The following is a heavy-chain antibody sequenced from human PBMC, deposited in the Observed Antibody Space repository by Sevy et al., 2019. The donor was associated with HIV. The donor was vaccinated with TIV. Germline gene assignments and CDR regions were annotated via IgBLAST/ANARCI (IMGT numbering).Heavy chain of an antibody. D-gene: IGHD1-26*01. V-gene: IGHV3-30*04. Sequence: GGSLILSCTVSGFIFSNFAMHWVRQAPGKGLEWVAVTSYDGSHKYYADSVKGRFTVSRDNSRNILSLEMSSLTRDDTAVYYCARGENDDEFLQYWGQGTLVTVSS. CDR2: TSYDGSHK. CDR1: GFIFSNFA. J-gene: IGHJ1*01. CDR3: ARGENDDEFLQY.